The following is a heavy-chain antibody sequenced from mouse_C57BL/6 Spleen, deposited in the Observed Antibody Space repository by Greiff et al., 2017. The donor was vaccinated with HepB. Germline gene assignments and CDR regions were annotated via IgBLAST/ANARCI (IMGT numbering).Heavy chain of an antibody. Sequence: QVQLQQSGAELARPGASVKMSCKASGYTFTSYTMHWVKQRPGQGLEWIGYINPSSGYTKYNQKFKDKATLTADKSSSTAYMQLSSLTSEDSAVYYCARGWLPYYYAMDYWGQGTSVTVSS. D-gene: IGHD2-3*01. CDR2: INPSSGYT. CDR3: ARGWLPYYYAMDY. J-gene: IGHJ4*01. CDR1: GYTFTSYT. V-gene: IGHV1-4*01.